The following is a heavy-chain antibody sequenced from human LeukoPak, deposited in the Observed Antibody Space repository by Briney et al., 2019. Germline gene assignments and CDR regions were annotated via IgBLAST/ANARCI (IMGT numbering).Heavy chain of an antibody. Sequence: GASVKVSCKASGYTFTDYYMHWVRQAPGQGLEWMGWINPNSGGTNYAQKFQGRVTMTRDTSIRTAYVELSRLRSDDTAVYYCARDLSIASVSSNNYWGQGTLVTVSS. V-gene: IGHV1-2*02. CDR2: INPNSGGT. CDR1: GYTFTDYY. D-gene: IGHD6-13*01. CDR3: ARDLSIASVSSNNY. J-gene: IGHJ4*02.